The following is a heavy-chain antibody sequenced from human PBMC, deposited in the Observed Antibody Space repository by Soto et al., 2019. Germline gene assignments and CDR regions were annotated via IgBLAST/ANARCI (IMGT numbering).Heavy chain of an antibody. D-gene: IGHD6-6*01. CDR1: GGSVSSGSYY. CDR2: IYYRGST. Sequence: QVQLQESGPGLVKPSETLSLTCTVSGGSVSSGSYYWSWIRQPPGKGLEWIGYIYYRGSTNYNPSLKSRVTISVDSSKNQFSLKLSSVTAADTAVYYCARCPSPSWGQGTPVTVSS. J-gene: IGHJ5*02. V-gene: IGHV4-61*01. CDR3: ARCPSPS.